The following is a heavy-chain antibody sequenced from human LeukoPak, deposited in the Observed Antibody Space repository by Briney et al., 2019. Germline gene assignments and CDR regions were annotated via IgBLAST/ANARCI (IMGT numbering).Heavy chain of an antibody. Sequence: PGGSLRLSCAASGFTFSSYTMHWVRQAPGKGLEYVSAISSNGGSTYYANSVKGRFTISRDNSKNTLYLQMGSLRAEDMAVYYCARGKFLSGYSPFDYWGQGTLVTVSS. J-gene: IGHJ4*02. CDR1: GFTFSSYT. CDR3: ARGKFLSGYSPFDY. V-gene: IGHV3-64*01. D-gene: IGHD3-22*01. CDR2: ISSNGGST.